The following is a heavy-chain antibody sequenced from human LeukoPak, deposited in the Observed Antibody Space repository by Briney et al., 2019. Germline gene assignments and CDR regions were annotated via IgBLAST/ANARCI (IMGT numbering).Heavy chain of an antibody. V-gene: IGHV1-2*04. CDR2: INPNSGGT. Sequence: GASVKVSCKASGYTFTGYYMHWVRQAPGQGLEWMRWINPNSGGTNYAQKFQGWVTMTRDTSISTAYMELSRLRSDDTAVYYCARAKGSVLLWFGGGNWFDPWGQGTLVTVSS. J-gene: IGHJ5*02. D-gene: IGHD3-10*01. CDR3: ARAKGSVLLWFGGGNWFDP. CDR1: GYTFTGYY.